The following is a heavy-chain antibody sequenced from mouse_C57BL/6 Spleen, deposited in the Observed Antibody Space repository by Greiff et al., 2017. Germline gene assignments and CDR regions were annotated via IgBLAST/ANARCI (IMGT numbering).Heavy chain of an antibody. CDR3: AREDYYGSSWGYYFDC. Sequence: QVQLQQPGAELVKPGASVKMSCKASGYTFTSYWITWVKQRPGQGLEWIGDIYPGSGSTNYNEKFKSKDTLTVDTSSSTAYMQLSSLTSEDSAVYYCAREDYYGSSWGYYFDCWGQGTTLTVSS. D-gene: IGHD1-1*01. CDR2: IYPGSGST. J-gene: IGHJ2*01. V-gene: IGHV1-55*01. CDR1: GYTFTSYW.